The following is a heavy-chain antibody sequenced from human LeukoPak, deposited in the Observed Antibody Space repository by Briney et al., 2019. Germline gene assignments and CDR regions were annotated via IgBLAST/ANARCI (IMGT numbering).Heavy chain of an antibody. CDR3: ARAVRTVGATRRIDY. D-gene: IGHD1-26*01. CDR1: GYTFTGYY. Sequence: ASVEVSCKASGYTFTGYYMHWVRQAPGQGLEWMGWINPNSGGTNYAQKFQGRVTMTRDTSISTAYMELSRLRSDDTAVYYCARAVRTVGATRRIDYWGQGTLVTVSS. CDR2: INPNSGGT. J-gene: IGHJ4*02. V-gene: IGHV1-2*02.